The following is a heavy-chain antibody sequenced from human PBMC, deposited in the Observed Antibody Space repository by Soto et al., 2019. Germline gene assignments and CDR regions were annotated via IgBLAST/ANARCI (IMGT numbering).Heavy chain of an antibody. CDR2: IYYSGST. Sequence: SETLSLTCTVSGGSISSYYWSWIRQPPGKGLEWIGYIYYSGSTNYNPSLKSRVTISVDTSKNQFSLKLSSVTAADTAVYYCARMIYDGPQVVDYWGQGTLVTVSS. V-gene: IGHV4-59*01. CDR3: ARMIYDGPQVVDY. CDR1: GGSISSYY. D-gene: IGHD5-12*01. J-gene: IGHJ4*02.